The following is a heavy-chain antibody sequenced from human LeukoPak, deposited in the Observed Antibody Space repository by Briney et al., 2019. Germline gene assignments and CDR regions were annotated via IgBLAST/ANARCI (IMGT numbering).Heavy chain of an antibody. J-gene: IGHJ4*02. CDR2: ISGSGGST. V-gene: IGHV3-23*01. D-gene: IGHD1-1*01. Sequence: GGSLRLSCAASGFTFSSYAMSWVRQAPGKVLEWVSAISGSGGSTYYADSVKGRFTISRDNSKNTLYLQMHSLRAEDTAVYYCRTPYGTTSFDYWGQGTLVTVSS. CDR1: GFTFSSYA. CDR3: RTPYGTTSFDY.